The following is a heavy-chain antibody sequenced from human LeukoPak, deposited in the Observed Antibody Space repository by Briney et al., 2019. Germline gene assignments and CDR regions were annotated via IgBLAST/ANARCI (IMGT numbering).Heavy chain of an antibody. D-gene: IGHD3-10*01. CDR3: ARAGMVRGVLDY. V-gene: IGHV3-66*01. CDR2: IYSGGST. Sequence: PGGSLRLSCAASGFTFSSYTMNWVRQAPGKGLEWVSVIYSGGSTYYADSVKGRFTISRDNSKNTLYLQMNSLRAEDTAVYYCARAGMVRGVLDYWGQGTLVTVSS. CDR1: GFTFSSYT. J-gene: IGHJ4*02.